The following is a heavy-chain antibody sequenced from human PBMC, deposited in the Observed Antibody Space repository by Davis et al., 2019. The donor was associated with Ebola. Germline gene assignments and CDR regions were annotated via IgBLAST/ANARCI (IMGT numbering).Heavy chain of an antibody. V-gene: IGHV3-7*01. CDR3: ARGPSTGNSFSY. CDR1: GFTFSSYW. CDR2: IKQDGSEK. Sequence: GESLKISCAASGFTFSSYWMSWVRQAPGKGLEWVANIKQDGSEKYYVDSVKGRFTISRDNAKNSLYLQMNSLRVEDTALYYCARGPSTGNSFSYWGQGTLVNVSS. J-gene: IGHJ4*02. D-gene: IGHD6-13*01.